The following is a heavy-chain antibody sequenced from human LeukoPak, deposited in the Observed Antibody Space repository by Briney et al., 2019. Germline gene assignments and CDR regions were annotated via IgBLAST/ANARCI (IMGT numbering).Heavy chain of an antibody. V-gene: IGHV3-33*01. Sequence: PGGSLRLSCEASGFTSSNYAIHWVRQAPGKGLEWVAIEWDDGGKQDYADSVTGRFTISRDTSINTVYLHMSSLRAEDTAIYYCARGASYWGDFYYGVDVWGRGTTVTVSS. CDR1: GFTSSNYA. D-gene: IGHD1-26*01. CDR2: EWDDGGKQ. CDR3: ARGASYWGDFYYGVDV. J-gene: IGHJ6*02.